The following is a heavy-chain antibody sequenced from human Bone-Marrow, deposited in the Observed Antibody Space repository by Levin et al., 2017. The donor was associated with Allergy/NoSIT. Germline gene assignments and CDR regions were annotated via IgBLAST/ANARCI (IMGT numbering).Heavy chain of an antibody. Sequence: GGSLRLSCAASGFTFSSYGMHWVRQAPGKGLEWVAVIWYDGSNKYYADSVKGRFTISRDNSKNTLYLQMNSLRAEDTAVYYCAREKAIVPAASSFDFDYWGQGTLVTVSS. CDR2: IWYDGSNK. J-gene: IGHJ4*02. D-gene: IGHD2-2*01. CDR1: GFTFSSYG. CDR3: AREKAIVPAASSFDFDY. V-gene: IGHV3-33*01.